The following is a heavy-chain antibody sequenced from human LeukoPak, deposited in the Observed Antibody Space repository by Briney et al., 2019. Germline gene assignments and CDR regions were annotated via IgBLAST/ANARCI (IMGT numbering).Heavy chain of an antibody. CDR3: ARDGIAAAGQYYCYGMDA. CDR1: GFTFSSYG. J-gene: IGHJ6*02. D-gene: IGHD6-13*01. Sequence: PGGSLRLSCAASGFTFSSYGMHWVRQAPGKGLEWVAVIWYDGDNKYYADSVKGRFTISRDNSKNTLYLQMNSLRAEDTAVYYCARDGIAAAGQYYCYGMDAWGQGTTVTVSS. V-gene: IGHV3-33*01. CDR2: IWYDGDNK.